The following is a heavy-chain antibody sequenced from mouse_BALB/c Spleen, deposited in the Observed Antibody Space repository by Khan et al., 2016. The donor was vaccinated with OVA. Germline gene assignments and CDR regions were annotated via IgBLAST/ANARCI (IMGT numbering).Heavy chain of an antibody. D-gene: IGHD2-2*01. CDR3: TRHGYDAWFTY. CDR2: IDPFSGDT. V-gene: IGHV1S135*01. CDR1: GYSFTSYY. J-gene: IGHJ3*01. Sequence: VQLQQSGPELMKPGASVKISCKASGYSFTSYYIHWVIQSHGKSLEWIGYIDPFSGDTTYNQKFKGRATLTVDKSSSPAYIHLINLTSEDSAGYSCTRHGYDAWFTYWGQGTLVTVSA.